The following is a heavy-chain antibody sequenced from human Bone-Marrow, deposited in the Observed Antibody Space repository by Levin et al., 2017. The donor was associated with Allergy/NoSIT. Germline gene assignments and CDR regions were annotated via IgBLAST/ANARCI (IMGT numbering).Heavy chain of an antibody. CDR3: ARVQRLYCSGGSCYSYYYYYYYMDV. J-gene: IGHJ6*03. D-gene: IGHD2-15*01. CDR2: INHSGST. V-gene: IGHV4-34*01. CDR1: GGSFSGYY. Sequence: PSETLSLTCAVYGGSFSGYYWSWIRQPPGKGLEWIGEINHSGSTNYNPSLKSRVTISVDTSKNQFSLKLSSVTAADTAVYYCARVQRLYCSGGSCYSYYYYYYYMDVWGKGTTVTVSS.